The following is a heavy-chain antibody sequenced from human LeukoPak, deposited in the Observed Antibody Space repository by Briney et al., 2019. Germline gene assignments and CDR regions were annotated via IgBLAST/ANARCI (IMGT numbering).Heavy chain of an antibody. Sequence: RASETLSLTCAVSGVSITRYYWTWIRQPPGKGLEFVAYIYYSGSTSYNPSLKSRVTISVDTSKNQFSLKLSSVTAADTAVYYCARGYCSGGSCYHRGNWFDPWGQGTLVTVSS. D-gene: IGHD2-15*01. CDR1: GVSITRYY. J-gene: IGHJ5*02. CDR3: ARGYCSGGSCYHRGNWFDP. V-gene: IGHV4-59*12. CDR2: IYYSGST.